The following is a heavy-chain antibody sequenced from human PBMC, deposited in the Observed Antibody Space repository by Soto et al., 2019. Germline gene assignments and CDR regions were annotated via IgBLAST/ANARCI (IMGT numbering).Heavy chain of an antibody. Sequence: EVQLVESGGGLVQPGRSLRLSCAASGFTFDDYAMHWVRQAPGKGLEWVSGISWNSGSIGYADSVKGRFTISRDNAKNSLNMQMNSQRAEETALYYCGKGGQRLTDGRGYWGPRTLVTVSS. D-gene: IGHD1-1*01. CDR2: ISWNSGSI. CDR3: GKGGQRLTDGRGY. V-gene: IGHV3-9*01. CDR1: GFTFDDYA. J-gene: IGHJ4*01.